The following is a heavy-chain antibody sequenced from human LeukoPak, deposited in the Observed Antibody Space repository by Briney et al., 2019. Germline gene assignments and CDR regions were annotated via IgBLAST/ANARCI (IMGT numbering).Heavy chain of an antibody. V-gene: IGHV4-61*05. D-gene: IGHD3-10*01. Sequence: SETLSLTCTVSGGSISSGGYHWGWIRQLPGKGLEWIGYIYYSGSTNYNPSLKSRVTISVDTSKNQFSLKLSSVTAADTAVYYCARLYGYYGSGSHVQYYYYGMDVWGQGTTVTVSS. CDR2: IYYSGST. CDR3: ARLYGYYGSGSHVQYYYYGMDV. J-gene: IGHJ6*02. CDR1: GGSISSGGYH.